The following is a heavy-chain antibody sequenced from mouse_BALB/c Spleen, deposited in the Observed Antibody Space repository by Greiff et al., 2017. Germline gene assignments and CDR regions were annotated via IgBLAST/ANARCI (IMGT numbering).Heavy chain of an antibody. J-gene: IGHJ1*01. D-gene: IGHD1-1*02. CDR1: GYTFTSYV. Sequence: EVKLVESGPELVKPGASVKMSCKASGYTFTSYVMHWVKQKPGQGLEWIGYINPYNDGTKYNEKFKGKATLTSDKSSSTAYMELSSLTSEDSAVYYCARGVKVAGWYFDVWGAGTTVTVSS. V-gene: IGHV1-14*01. CDR3: ARGVKVAGWYFDV. CDR2: INPYNDGT.